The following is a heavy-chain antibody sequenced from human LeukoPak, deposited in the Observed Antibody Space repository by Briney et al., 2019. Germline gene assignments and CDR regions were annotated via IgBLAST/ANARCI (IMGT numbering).Heavy chain of an antibody. V-gene: IGHV3-23*01. CDR2: ISGSGGST. CDR1: GCTFSSYA. Sequence: QTGGSLRLSCAASGCTFSSYAMSWVRQAPGKGLEWVSAISGSGGSTYYADSVKGRFTISRDNSKNTLYLQMNSLRAEDTAVYYCAKDPSACSSGWYSDYWGQGTLVTVSS. CDR3: AKDPSACSSGWYSDY. D-gene: IGHD6-19*01. J-gene: IGHJ4*02.